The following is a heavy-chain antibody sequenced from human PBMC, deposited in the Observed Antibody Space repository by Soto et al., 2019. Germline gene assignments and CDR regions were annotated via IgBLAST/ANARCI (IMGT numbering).Heavy chain of an antibody. V-gene: IGHV4-59*08. Sequence: SETLSLTCTVSGGSISSYYWSWIRQPPGKGLEWIGYIYHSGSSNYNPSLKSRVTILLDTSKNQLSLKLSSVTAADTAVYYCAGQRSVVVTPWWFDPWGQGTLVTSPQ. CDR2: IYHSGSS. D-gene: IGHD2-15*01. J-gene: IGHJ5*02. CDR1: GGSISSYY. CDR3: AGQRSVVVTPWWFDP.